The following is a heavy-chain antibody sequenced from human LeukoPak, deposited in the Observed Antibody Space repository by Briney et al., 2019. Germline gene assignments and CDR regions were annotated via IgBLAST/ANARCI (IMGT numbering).Heavy chain of an antibody. D-gene: IGHD2-2*01. Sequence: SETLSLSCTVSGGSISSSSYYWGWIRQPPGKGLEWIGSIYYSGSTYYNPSLKSRATISVDTSKNQFSLKLSSVTAADTAVYYCGGYCSSTSCYGFDPWGQGTLVTVSS. J-gene: IGHJ5*02. CDR3: GGYCSSTSCYGFDP. CDR1: GGSISSSSYY. V-gene: IGHV4-39*01. CDR2: IYYSGST.